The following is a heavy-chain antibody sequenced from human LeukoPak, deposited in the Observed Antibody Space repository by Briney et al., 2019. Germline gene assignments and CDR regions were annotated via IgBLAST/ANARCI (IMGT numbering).Heavy chain of an antibody. CDR1: GFTFDDYA. V-gene: IGHV3-9*01. CDR2: ISWNSGSI. CDR3: VKAVGGYRRGYFDY. Sequence: GRSLRLSCAASGFTFDDYAMHWVRQAPGKGLEWVSGISWNSGSIGYADSVKGRFTISRDNAKNSPYLQMNSLRAEDTALYYCVKAVGGYRRGYFDYWGQGTLVTVSS. J-gene: IGHJ4*02. D-gene: IGHD5-18*01.